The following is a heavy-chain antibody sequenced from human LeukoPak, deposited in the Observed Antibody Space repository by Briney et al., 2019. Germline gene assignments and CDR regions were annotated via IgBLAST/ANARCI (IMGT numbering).Heavy chain of an antibody. Sequence: GGSLRLSCAASGFTFSEYDMHWVRQATGNGLEWVSGIGTAGDTYYPGSVKGRFPISRENAKNSLHLQMNSLRAGDTAVYYCTRVDRADAFDIWGRGTIVTVSS. J-gene: IGHJ3*02. CDR2: IGTAGDT. D-gene: IGHD3-16*02. CDR1: GFTFSEYD. V-gene: IGHV3-13*01. CDR3: TRVDRADAFDI.